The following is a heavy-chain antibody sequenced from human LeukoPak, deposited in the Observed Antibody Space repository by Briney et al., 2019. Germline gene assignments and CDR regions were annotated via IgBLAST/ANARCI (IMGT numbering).Heavy chain of an antibody. CDR3: ANSPAAGPFDY. CDR2: ISSHSDYI. D-gene: IGHD6-13*01. Sequence: PGGSLRLSCAASGFTFSTYTMSWVRQAPGKGLEWVSSISSHSDYIYYAESVKGRFTISRDNSKNTLYLQMNSLRAEDTAVYYCANSPAAGPFDYWGQGTLVTVSS. J-gene: IGHJ4*02. V-gene: IGHV3-21*01. CDR1: GFTFSTYT.